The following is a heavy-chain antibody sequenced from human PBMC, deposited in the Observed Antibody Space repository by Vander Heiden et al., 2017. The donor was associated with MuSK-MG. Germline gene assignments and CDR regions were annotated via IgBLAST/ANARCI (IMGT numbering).Heavy chain of an antibody. D-gene: IGHD6-6*01. J-gene: IGHJ4*02. CDR1: GFTFSSSV. Sequence: EVHLLESGGGLVQPGGSLRLSCAASGFTFSSSVMGWVRQAPGKGPEGVSVITGNAGTTYYADSVKGRFTISRDNSKNTLYLHMDSLRAEDTAVYYCGKAARLIDYWGQGTLVTVSS. V-gene: IGHV3-23*01. CDR3: GKAARLIDY. CDR2: ITGNAGTT.